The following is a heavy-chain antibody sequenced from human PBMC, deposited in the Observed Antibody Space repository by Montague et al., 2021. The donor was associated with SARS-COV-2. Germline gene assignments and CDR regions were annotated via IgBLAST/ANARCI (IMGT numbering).Heavy chain of an antibody. CDR1: GDSISSFY. D-gene: IGHD2-15*01. Sequence: SETLSLTCTVSGDSISSFYWNWIRQPAGKGLEWIGRIYASGGTNYNPSLKSRVTMSVDTSKNQFSLKLNSVTAADTAVYYCGRGVVAATPVVDYWGRGTLVTVSS. J-gene: IGHJ4*02. CDR3: GRGVVAATPVVDY. V-gene: IGHV4-4*07. CDR2: IYASGGT.